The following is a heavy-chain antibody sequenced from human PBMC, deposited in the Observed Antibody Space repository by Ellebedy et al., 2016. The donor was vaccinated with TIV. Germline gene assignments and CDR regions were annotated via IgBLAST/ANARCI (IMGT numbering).Heavy chain of an antibody. CDR1: GGSISSSSYY. CDR3: ARDWNLFDY. D-gene: IGHD1-1*01. J-gene: IGHJ4*02. CDR2: INHSGST. V-gene: IGHV4-39*07. Sequence: MPSETLSLTCTVSGGSISSSSYYWSWIRQPPGKGLEWIGEINHSGSTNYNPSLKSRVTISVDTSKNQFSLKLSSVTAADTAVYYCARDWNLFDYWGQGTLVTVSS.